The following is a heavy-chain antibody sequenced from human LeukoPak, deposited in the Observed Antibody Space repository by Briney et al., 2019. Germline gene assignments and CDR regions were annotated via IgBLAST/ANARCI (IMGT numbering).Heavy chain of an antibody. V-gene: IGHV3-23*01. D-gene: IGHD3-16*02. CDR3: AKDLITFGGVINHFDY. Sequence: GGSLRLSCAASGFTFSSYAMSWVRQAPGKGLEWVSAISGSGDSTYYADSVKGRFTISRDNSKNTLYLQMNSLRAEDTAVYYCAKDLITFGGVINHFDYWGQGTLVTVSS. CDR1: GFTFSSYA. CDR2: ISGSGDST. J-gene: IGHJ4*02.